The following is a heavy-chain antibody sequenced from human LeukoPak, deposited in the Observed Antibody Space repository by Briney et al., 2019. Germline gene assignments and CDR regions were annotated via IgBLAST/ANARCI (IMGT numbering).Heavy chain of an antibody. CDR1: GFTVSSNY. D-gene: IGHD2-15*01. J-gene: IGHJ4*02. CDR2: IYDSGTT. CDR3: AKQLGYCSDGSCYFPY. V-gene: IGHV3-53*01. Sequence: GGSLRLSCATSGFTVSSNYMSWVRQAPGKGLEWVSVIYDSGTTYYADSVQGRFTISRDNSKSTLCLQMNSLRAEDTAVYYCAKQLGYCSDGSCYFPYWGQGTLVTVSS.